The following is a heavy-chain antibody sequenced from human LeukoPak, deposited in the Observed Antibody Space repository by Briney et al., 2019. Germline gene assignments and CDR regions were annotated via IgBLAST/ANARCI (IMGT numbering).Heavy chain of an antibody. V-gene: IGHV3-30*04. Sequence: PGRPLRLSCAASGFTFSSYAMHWVRQAPGKGLEWVAVISYDGSNKYYADSVKGRFTISRDNSKNTLYLQMNSLRAEDTAVYYCARHDRIQLWLLLDYWGEGTLVTVSS. D-gene: IGHD5-18*01. CDR3: ARHDRIQLWLLLDY. CDR2: ISYDGSNK. CDR1: GFTFSSYA. J-gene: IGHJ4*02.